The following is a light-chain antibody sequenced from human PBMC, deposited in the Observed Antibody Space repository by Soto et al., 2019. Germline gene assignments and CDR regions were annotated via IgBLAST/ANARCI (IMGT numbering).Light chain of an antibody. V-gene: IGLV1-51*01. CDR3: GSWDSSLSAYV. Sequence: QSVLTQPPSVSAAPGQKVTIYSSGSLSNIGGKSVSWYELLPGTAAKFLMYGDDKRPSGIPDRFSGSKSGTSATLGITGFRTGDEADYYCGSWDSSLSAYVFATRTKGTVL. J-gene: IGLJ1*01. CDR1: LSNIGGKS. CDR2: GDD.